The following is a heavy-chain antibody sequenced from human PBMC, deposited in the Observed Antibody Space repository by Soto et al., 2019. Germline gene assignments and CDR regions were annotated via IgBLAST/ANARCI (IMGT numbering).Heavy chain of an antibody. D-gene: IGHD6-19*01. Sequence: SETLCLTCTVSGGSISSFAYYWGWIRQPPGKGLEWIGSIYYSGSTYYNPSLKSRVTISKDTSKNQFSLHLSSVTAADTAVYYCARHLYTSGGYWGQGTLVTVSS. J-gene: IGHJ4*02. CDR1: GGSISSFAYY. CDR2: IYYSGST. V-gene: IGHV4-39*01. CDR3: ARHLYTSGGY.